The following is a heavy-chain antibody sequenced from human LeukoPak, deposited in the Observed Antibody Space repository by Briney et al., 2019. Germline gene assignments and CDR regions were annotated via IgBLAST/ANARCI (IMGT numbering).Heavy chain of an antibody. CDR2: IWYDGSNK. Sequence: PGGSLRLSCAASGFTFSSYGMHWVRQAPGKGLEWVAVIWYDGSNKYYADSVKGRFTISRDNSKNTLYLQMNSLRAEDTAVYYCARGDYYDSSDFDYWGQGTLVTVSS. CDR3: ARGDYYDSSDFDY. J-gene: IGHJ4*02. CDR1: GFTFSSYG. V-gene: IGHV3-33*01. D-gene: IGHD3-22*01.